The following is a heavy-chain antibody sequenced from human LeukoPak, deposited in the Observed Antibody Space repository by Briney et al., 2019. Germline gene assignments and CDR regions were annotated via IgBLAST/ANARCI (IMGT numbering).Heavy chain of an antibody. V-gene: IGHV3-23*01. CDR3: AKSQDSGRLFHFDY. CDR2: ISGSGGST. Sequence: GGSLRLSCAASGFTFSSYAMSWVRQAPGKGLEWVSVISGSGGSTYSADSVQGRFTISRDKSKNTLYLQMNSLRAEDTAVYFCAKSQDSGRLFHFDYWGQGTLVTVSS. D-gene: IGHD1-26*01. J-gene: IGHJ4*02. CDR1: GFTFSSYA.